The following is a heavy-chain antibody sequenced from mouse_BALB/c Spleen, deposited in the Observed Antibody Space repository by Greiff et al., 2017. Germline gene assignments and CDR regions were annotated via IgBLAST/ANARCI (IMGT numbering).Heavy chain of an antibody. V-gene: IGHV14-3*02. CDR3: SRELDSSGTDY. CDR1: GFNIKDTY. J-gene: IGHJ2*01. Sequence: VQLQQSGAELVKPGASVKLSCTASGFNIKDTYMHWVKQRPEQGLEWIGRIDPANGNTKYDPKFQGKATITADTSSNTAYLQLSSLTSEDTAVYYCSRELDSSGTDYWGQGTTLTVSS. CDR2: IDPANGNT. D-gene: IGHD3-2*01.